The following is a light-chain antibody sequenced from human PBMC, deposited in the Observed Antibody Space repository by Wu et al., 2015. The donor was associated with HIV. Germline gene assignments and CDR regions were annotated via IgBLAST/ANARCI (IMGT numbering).Light chain of an antibody. Sequence: EIVLTQSPGTLSLSPGERATLSCRASQSINSNSLAWYQQKPGQAPRLLIYAASDRATDIPDRFSGSGSGTDFTLIINRVEPEDFAVYYCQQYSSSAITFGGGTKVEIK. CDR3: QQYSSSAIT. V-gene: IGKV3-20*01. J-gene: IGKJ4*01. CDR1: QSINSNS. CDR2: AAS.